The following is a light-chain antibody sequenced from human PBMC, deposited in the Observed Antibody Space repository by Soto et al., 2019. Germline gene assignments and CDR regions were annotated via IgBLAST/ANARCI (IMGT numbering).Light chain of an antibody. CDR3: QQYNNWPRWT. J-gene: IGKJ1*01. CDR1: QSVSTY. CDR2: DAS. V-gene: IGKV3D-15*01. Sequence: EIVLTQSPGTLSLSPGERATLSCRPSQSVSTYLAWYQQKPGQAPRLLIYDASSRATGIPDRFSGSGSGTDFTLTISSLQSEDFAVYYCQQYNNWPRWTFGQGTKVDIK.